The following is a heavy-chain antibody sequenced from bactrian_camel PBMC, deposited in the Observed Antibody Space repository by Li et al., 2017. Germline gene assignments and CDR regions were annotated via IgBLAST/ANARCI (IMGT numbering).Heavy chain of an antibody. D-gene: IGHD4*01. CDR2: IDTNGGTT. V-gene: IGHV3S1*01. CDR3: AAELRPDYVLQVRNILRPNGYNR. J-gene: IGHJ4*01. CDR1: GLAFSTSC. Sequence: HVQLVESGGGSVEAGGSLRLSCTASGLAFSTSCMAWFRQAPGKEREGVAAIDTNGGTTYTESVKGRFTISKDTAKNTLHLQMNSLKPEDSGMYYCAAELRPDYVLQVRNILRPNGYNRWGRGTHVTVS.